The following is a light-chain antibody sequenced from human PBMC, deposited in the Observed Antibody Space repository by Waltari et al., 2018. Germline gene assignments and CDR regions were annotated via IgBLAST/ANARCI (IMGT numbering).Light chain of an antibody. J-gene: IGKJ2*01. Sequence: DIQLTQSPSSLSASLGDRVTSTCRASQNIDTFLNWYQQRPGKAPKVLIYGASSLQTGVPSRFSGSGSGTQFTLTIRSLQPDDFATYYCQQSHTMLYTFGQGTKLEIK. V-gene: IGKV1-39*01. CDR1: QNIDTF. CDR3: QQSHTMLYT. CDR2: GAS.